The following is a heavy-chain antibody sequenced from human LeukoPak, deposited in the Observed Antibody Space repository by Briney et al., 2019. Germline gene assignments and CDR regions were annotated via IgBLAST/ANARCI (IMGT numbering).Heavy chain of an antibody. Sequence: ASVKVSCKASGYTVTSYHMHWVRQAPGQGLEWMGVINPSGGSTRYAQKFQGRVTMTRDMSTSTVYMELSSLRSEDTAVYYCAQSRYYYDSSDIWGQGTMVTVSS. J-gene: IGHJ3*02. CDR2: INPSGGST. CDR3: AQSRYYYDSSDI. D-gene: IGHD3-22*01. CDR1: GYTVTSYH. V-gene: IGHV1-46*01.